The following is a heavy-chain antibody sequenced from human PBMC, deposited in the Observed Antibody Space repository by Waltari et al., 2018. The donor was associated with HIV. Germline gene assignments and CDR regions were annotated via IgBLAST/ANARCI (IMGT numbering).Heavy chain of an antibody. CDR2: ISAYNGHT. Sequence: QVQLVQSGAEVKKPGASVKVSCKASGYTFTSYGISWVRQAPGQGLEWMGWISAYNGHTNYAQKLQGRVTMTTDTSTSTAYMDLRSLRSDDTAVYYCARSLWSGYYTPYYFDYWGQGTLVTVSS. V-gene: IGHV1-18*01. CDR3: ARSLWSGYYTPYYFDY. D-gene: IGHD3-3*01. J-gene: IGHJ4*02. CDR1: GYTFTSYG.